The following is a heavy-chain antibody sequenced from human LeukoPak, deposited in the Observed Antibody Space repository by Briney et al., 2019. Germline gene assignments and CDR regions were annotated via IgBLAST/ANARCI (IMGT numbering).Heavy chain of an antibody. CDR3: ARNLLGTYWYFDL. CDR1: GGSISSYY. Sequence: SETLSLTCTVSGGSISSYYWSWIRQPPGKGLEWLGYIYYSGSTNYNPSLKSRVTISVDTSKNQFSLNLTSVTAADTAVYYCARNLLGTYWYFDLWGRGTLVTVSS. CDR2: IYYSGST. D-gene: IGHD2-8*02. V-gene: IGHV4-59*01. J-gene: IGHJ2*01.